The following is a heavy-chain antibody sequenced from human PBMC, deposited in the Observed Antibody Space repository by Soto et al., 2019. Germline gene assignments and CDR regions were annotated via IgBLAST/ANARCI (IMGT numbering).Heavy chain of an antibody. CDR1: GGSISSYY. Sequence: QVQLQESGPGLVKPSETLSLNCTVSGGSISSYYWSWIRQPPGKGLEWIGYIYYSGSTNYNPSLKSRVTISVDTSKNQFSLKLSSVTAADTAVYYCARVSRGLEVADYFDYWGQGTLVTVSS. J-gene: IGHJ4*02. V-gene: IGHV4-59*01. CDR2: IYYSGST. CDR3: ARVSRGLEVADYFDY.